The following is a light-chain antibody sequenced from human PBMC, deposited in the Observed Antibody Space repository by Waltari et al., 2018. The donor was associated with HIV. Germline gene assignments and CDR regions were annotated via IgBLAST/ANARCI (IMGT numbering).Light chain of an antibody. CDR3: CSFAGSYTVV. V-gene: IGLV2-11*01. CDR2: DVS. Sequence: QSALTQPRSLSGSPGQSVTISCTGTRSDVCGYKYVSLYQQHPGKTPKPMIYDVSKRPSGVPDRFPGSKSGNTASLTISGLQAEDEADYYCCSFAGSYTVVFGGGTKLTVL. J-gene: IGLJ3*02. CDR1: RSDVCGYKY.